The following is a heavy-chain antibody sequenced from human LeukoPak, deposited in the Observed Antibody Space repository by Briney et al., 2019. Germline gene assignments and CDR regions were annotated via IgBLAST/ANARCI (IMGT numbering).Heavy chain of an antibody. CDR3: ARDLWGYDYVWGSYYFDY. CDR1: GYTLTGYY. J-gene: IGHJ4*02. V-gene: IGHV1-2*02. CDR2: INPNSGGT. Sequence: ASVKVSCKASGYTLTGYYMHWVRQAPGQGLEWMGWINPNSGGTNYAQKFQGRVTMTRDTSISTAYMELSRLRSDDTAVYYCARDLWGYDYVWGSYYFDYWGQGTLVTVSS. D-gene: IGHD3-16*01.